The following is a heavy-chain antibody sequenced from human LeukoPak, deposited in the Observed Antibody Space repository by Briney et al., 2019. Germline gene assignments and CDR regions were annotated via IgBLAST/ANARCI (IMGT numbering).Heavy chain of an antibody. V-gene: IGHV1-69*13. D-gene: IGHD2-15*01. CDR1: GGTFNNYI. CDR2: IIPIFGTA. CDR3: ARGDFVVVVGARDYHGMDV. J-gene: IGHJ6*02. Sequence: SVKVSCKASGGTFNNYIINWVRQAPGQGLEWMGGIIPIFGTANYTQKFQGRVTITADESTSTAHMELSSLRSEDSAVYFCARGDFVVVVGARDYHGMDVWGQGTTVTVSS.